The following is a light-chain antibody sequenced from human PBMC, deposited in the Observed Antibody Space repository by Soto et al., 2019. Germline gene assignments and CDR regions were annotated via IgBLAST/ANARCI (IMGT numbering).Light chain of an antibody. Sequence: NSMLTQPHSVSESPGKTVTISCTRSSGSIASNYVQWYQQRPGSAPTTVIYEDNQRPSGVPDRFSGSIDSSSNSAFLTISTLKTEYGADSYFQSYHSIKVVFGGGAHLSVL. V-gene: IGLV6-57*04. CDR2: EDN. J-gene: IGLJ3*02. CDR1: SGSIASNY. CDR3: QSYHSIKVV.